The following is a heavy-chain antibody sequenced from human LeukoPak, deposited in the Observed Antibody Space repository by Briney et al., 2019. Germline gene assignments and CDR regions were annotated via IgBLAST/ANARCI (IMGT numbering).Heavy chain of an antibody. Sequence: SETLSLTRTVSGGSISSYYWSWIRQPAGKGLEWIGRIYTSGSTNYNPSLKSRVTMSVDTSKNQFSLKLSSVTAADTAVYYCARDTYGSGSYYSWFDPWGQGTLVTVSS. CDR2: IYTSGST. J-gene: IGHJ5*02. V-gene: IGHV4-4*07. CDR3: ARDTYGSGSYYSWFDP. CDR1: GGSISSYY. D-gene: IGHD3-10*01.